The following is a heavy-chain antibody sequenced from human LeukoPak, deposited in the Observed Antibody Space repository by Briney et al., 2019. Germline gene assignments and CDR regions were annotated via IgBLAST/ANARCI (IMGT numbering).Heavy chain of an antibody. CDR3: ARGRGGDNSTWFDP. Sequence: GGSLRLSCAASGFTFSDYSMNWVRQAPGKGLEWVSAIIKSGSHIYYADSVKGRFTISRDNANNSLYLQMTGLRDEDTAVYYCARGRGGDNSTWFDPRGPGTLVTVSS. CDR2: IIKSGSHI. J-gene: IGHJ5*02. D-gene: IGHD4-23*01. CDR1: GFTFSDYS. V-gene: IGHV3-21*01.